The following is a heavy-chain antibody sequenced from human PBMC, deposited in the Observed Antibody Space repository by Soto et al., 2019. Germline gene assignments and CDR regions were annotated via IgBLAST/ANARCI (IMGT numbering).Heavy chain of an antibody. D-gene: IGHD4-17*01. CDR3: AKDSKDYGDYVYSYNGMDV. J-gene: IGHJ6*02. Sequence: EVQLLESGGGLVQPGGSLRLSCAASGFIFSSYAMSWVRQAPGKGLEWVSAISGSGGSTYYADSVKGRFTISRDNSKNTLYLQMNSLRAEDTAVYYCAKDSKDYGDYVYSYNGMDVWGQGTTVTVSS. CDR1: GFIFSSYA. CDR2: ISGSGGST. V-gene: IGHV3-23*01.